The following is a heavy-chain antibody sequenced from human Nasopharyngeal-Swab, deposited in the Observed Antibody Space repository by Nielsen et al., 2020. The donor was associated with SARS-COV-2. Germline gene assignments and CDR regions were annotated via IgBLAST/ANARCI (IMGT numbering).Heavy chain of an antibody. V-gene: IGHV1-46*01. Sequence: ASVKVSCKASGYTFTSYYMHWVRQAPGQGLEWMGIINPSGGSTSYAQKFQGRVTMTRDTSTSTVYMELGSLRSEDTAVYYCARGGIGAARPPNYYYYGMDVWGQGTTVTVSS. CDR2: INPSGGST. J-gene: IGHJ6*02. CDR3: ARGGIGAARPPNYYYYGMDV. CDR1: GYTFTSYY. D-gene: IGHD6-6*01.